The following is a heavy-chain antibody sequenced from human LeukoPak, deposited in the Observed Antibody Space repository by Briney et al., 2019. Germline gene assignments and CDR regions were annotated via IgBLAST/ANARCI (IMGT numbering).Heavy chain of an antibody. Sequence: SETLSLTCTVSGGSINSGGYYWSWIRQHPGKGLEWIGYIYYSGSTYYNPSLKSRVTISVDTSKNQFSLKLSSVTAADTAVYYCARIEYSSGWYYFDYWGQGTLVTVSS. CDR1: GGSINSGGYY. V-gene: IGHV4-31*03. D-gene: IGHD6-19*01. CDR2: IYYSGST. CDR3: ARIEYSSGWYYFDY. J-gene: IGHJ4*02.